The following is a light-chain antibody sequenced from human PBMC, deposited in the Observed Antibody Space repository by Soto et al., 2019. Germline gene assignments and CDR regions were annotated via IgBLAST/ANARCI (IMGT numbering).Light chain of an antibody. CDR3: QQYGSSPRVT. CDR2: GAS. J-gene: IGKJ4*01. Sequence: EIVLTQSPGTLSLSPGERATLSCRASQSVSSNYLAWYQQKPGQAPRLLIYGASSRATGIPDRFSSSGSGTEFTLTISRLEPEDFAVYYCQQYGSSPRVTFGGGTKVEIK. CDR1: QSVSSNY. V-gene: IGKV3-20*01.